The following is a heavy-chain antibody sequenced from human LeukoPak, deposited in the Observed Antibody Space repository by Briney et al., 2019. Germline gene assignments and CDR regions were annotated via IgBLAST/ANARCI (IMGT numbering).Heavy chain of an antibody. Sequence: GGSLRLSCAASGFTFSSYGMHWVRQAPGKGLEWVAVIWYGGSNKYYADSVKGRFTISRDNAKNSLYLQMNSLRAEDTAVNYCARDHLPGIAVAGTLGYWGQGTLVTVSS. J-gene: IGHJ4*02. CDR3: ARDHLPGIAVAGTLGY. CDR1: GFTFSSYG. CDR2: IWYGGSNK. D-gene: IGHD6-19*01. V-gene: IGHV3-33*08.